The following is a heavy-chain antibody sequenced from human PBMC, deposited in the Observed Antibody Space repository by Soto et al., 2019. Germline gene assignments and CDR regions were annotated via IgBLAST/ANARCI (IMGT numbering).Heavy chain of an antibody. V-gene: IGHV3-21*01. J-gene: IGHJ4*02. CDR2: ISSSSSYI. Sequence: EVQLVESGGGLVKPGGSLRLSSAASGFTFSSYSMNWVRQAPGKGLEWVSSISSSSSYIYYADSVKGRFTISRDNAKNSLYLQMNSLRAEDTAVYYCARVRLGARWYFDYWGQGTLVTVSS. CDR3: ARVRLGARWYFDY. CDR1: GFTFSSYS. D-gene: IGHD1-26*01.